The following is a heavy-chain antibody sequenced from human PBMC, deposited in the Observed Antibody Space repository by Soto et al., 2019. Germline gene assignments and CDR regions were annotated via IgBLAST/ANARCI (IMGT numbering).Heavy chain of an antibody. CDR2: VSFTGSTK. D-gene: IGHD5-18*01. CDR3: AKASKTGYTYEPDY. J-gene: IGHJ4*02. CDR1: GFTFRTHG. V-gene: IGHV3-30*18. Sequence: PGGSLILSCRASGFTFRTHGIHWVRQPPGKGLEWVAVVSFTGSTKYYVDSVRGRFAISRDNSKNTVYLQMSNLRPEDSAVYYCAKASKTGYTYEPDYWGQGTLVTVSS.